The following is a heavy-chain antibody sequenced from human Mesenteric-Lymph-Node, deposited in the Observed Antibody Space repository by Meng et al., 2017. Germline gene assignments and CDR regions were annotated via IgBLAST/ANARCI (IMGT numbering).Heavy chain of an antibody. J-gene: IGHJ4*02. D-gene: IGHD7-27*01. Sequence: GESLKISCAASGFTFSSYAMSWVRQAPGKGLEWVSAISGSGGSTYYADSVKGRFTISRDNSKNTLYLQMNSLRAEDTAVYYCARDEMANWGSWYDYWGQGTLVTVSS. V-gene: IGHV3-23*01. CDR1: GFTFSSYA. CDR3: ARDEMANWGSWYDY. CDR2: ISGSGGST.